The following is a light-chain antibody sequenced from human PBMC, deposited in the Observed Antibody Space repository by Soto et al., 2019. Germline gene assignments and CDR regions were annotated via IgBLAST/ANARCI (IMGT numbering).Light chain of an antibody. V-gene: IGKV1-5*03. J-gene: IGKJ1*01. CDR3: QQYDSSSSWT. CDR2: KTS. CDR1: QSISSW. Sequence: DIQMAQSPSTLSASVGDRVTITCRASQSISSWLAWYQQKPGKAPKLLIYKTSTLESGVPSRFSGSGSGTEFTLPISSLQPDDFATYYCQQYDSSSSWTFCQGTKVEIK.